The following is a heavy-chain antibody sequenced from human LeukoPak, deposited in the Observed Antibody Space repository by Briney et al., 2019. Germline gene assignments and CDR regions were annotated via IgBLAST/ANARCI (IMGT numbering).Heavy chain of an antibody. Sequence: SETLSLTCTVSGGSISGGYYWSWIRQHPGKGLEWIGYIYYSGSSYYNPSLKSRVAISLDTSKNQFSLKLSSVTAADTAVYYCARVGTYQFDYWGQGTLVTVSS. CDR2: IYYSGSS. CDR1: GGSISGGYY. V-gene: IGHV4-31*03. CDR3: ARVGTYQFDY. J-gene: IGHJ4*02. D-gene: IGHD1-1*01.